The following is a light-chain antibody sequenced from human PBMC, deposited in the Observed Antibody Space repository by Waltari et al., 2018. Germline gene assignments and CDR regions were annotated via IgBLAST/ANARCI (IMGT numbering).Light chain of an antibody. CDR2: GTS. V-gene: IGLV1-40*01. J-gene: IGLJ2*01. Sequence: QSVLTQPPSVSGAPGQRVSISCTGTGSNRGAGYEVHWYQQLPGTAPRLLIYGTSSRPPGVPDRFFGSQSGTSASLAITGLQAEDEADYYCQSYDTSLSVVFGGGTKLTVL. CDR1: GSNRGAGYE. CDR3: QSYDTSLSVV.